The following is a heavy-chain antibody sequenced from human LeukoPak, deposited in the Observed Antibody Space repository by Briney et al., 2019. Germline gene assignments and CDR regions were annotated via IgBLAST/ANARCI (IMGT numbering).Heavy chain of an antibody. CDR1: GGSISSGSYY. Sequence: SETLSLTCTVSGGSISSGSYYWSWIRQPPGKGLEWIGEINHSGSTNYNPSLKSRVTTSVDTSKNQFSLKLSSVTAADTAVYYCARLSAPGGWGQGTLVTVSS. J-gene: IGHJ4*02. CDR3: ARLSAPGG. CDR2: INHSGST. D-gene: IGHD2-15*01. V-gene: IGHV4-39*07.